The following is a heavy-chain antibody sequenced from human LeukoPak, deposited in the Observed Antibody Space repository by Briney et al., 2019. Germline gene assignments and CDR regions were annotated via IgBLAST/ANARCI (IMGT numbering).Heavy chain of an antibody. CDR2: ISNSGGST. D-gene: IGHD3-3*01. V-gene: IGHV3-23*01. CDR1: GFSFSSYA. Sequence: GGSLRLSCATSGFSFSSYAMSWVRQAPGKGLEWVSTISNSGGSTYYADSVKGRFTISRDNSKNTVYLQMNSLRAEDTAVYYCAKDRGIAPRFVFDYWGQGTLVTVSS. J-gene: IGHJ4*02. CDR3: AKDRGIAPRFVFDY.